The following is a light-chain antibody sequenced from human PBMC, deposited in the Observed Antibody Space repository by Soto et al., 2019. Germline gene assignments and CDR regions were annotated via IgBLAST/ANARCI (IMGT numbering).Light chain of an antibody. CDR2: GAS. V-gene: IGKV4-1*01. J-gene: IGKJ4*02. CDR1: LRVLSSSDIRSY. Sequence: SMPVSLGEGATINCNSSLRVLSSSDIRSYLAWYQQKPGQPPKVVTYGASTRDSGVPARFSGSGSGTDFSLTISSLEPEDFAVYYCHQRCDRPLTFGGGTKVDIK. CDR3: HQRCDRPLT.